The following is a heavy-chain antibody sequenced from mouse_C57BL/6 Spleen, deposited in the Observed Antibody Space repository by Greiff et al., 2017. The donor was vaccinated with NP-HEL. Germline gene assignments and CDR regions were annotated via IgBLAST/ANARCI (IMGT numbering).Heavy chain of an antibody. D-gene: IGHD1-1*01. CDR3: ARDTTVVYFDY. V-gene: IGHV1-22*01. CDR2: INPNNGGT. J-gene: IGHJ2*01. CDR1: GYTFTDYN. Sequence: EVQLQESGPELVKPGASVKMSCKASGYTFTDYNMHWVKQSHGKSLEWIGYINPNNGGTSYNQKFKGKATLTVNKSSSTAYMELRSLTSEDSAVYYCARDTTVVYFDYWGQGTTLTVSS.